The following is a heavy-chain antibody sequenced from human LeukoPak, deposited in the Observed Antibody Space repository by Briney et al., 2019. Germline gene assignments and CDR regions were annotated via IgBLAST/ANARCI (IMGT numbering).Heavy chain of an antibody. V-gene: IGHV3-43D*03. Sequence: GGSLRLSCAASGFTFDDYAMHWVRQAPGKGLEWVSLISWDGGSTYYADSVKGRFTISRDNSKNSLYLQMNSLRPEDTALYYCAKDIRGSTSWYGLDYWGQGTLVTVSS. D-gene: IGHD6-13*01. CDR1: GFTFDDYA. CDR2: ISWDGGST. CDR3: AKDIRGSTSWYGLDY. J-gene: IGHJ4*02.